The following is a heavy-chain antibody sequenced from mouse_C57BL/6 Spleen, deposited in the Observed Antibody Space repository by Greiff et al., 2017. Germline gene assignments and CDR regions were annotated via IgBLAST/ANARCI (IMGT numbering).Heavy chain of an antibody. D-gene: IGHD1-1*02. CDR3: ADYQAWFAY. J-gene: IGHJ3*01. V-gene: IGHV1-82*01. Sequence: VQLQQSGPELVKPGASVKISCKASGYAFSSSWMNWVKQRPGKGLEWIGRIYPGDGDTNYNGKFKGKATLTADKSSSTAYMQLSSLTSEDSAVYFCADYQAWFAYWGQGTLVTVSA. CDR2: IYPGDGDT. CDR1: GYAFSSSW.